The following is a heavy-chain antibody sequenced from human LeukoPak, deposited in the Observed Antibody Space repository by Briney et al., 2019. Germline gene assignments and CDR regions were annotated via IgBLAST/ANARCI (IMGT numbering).Heavy chain of an antibody. CDR3: AKGIYSSGWSYFDY. D-gene: IGHD6-19*01. CDR1: GFTFSNSA. Sequence: PGGSLRLSCAASGFTFSNSAMSSVRQAPGKGLEWVSTLSGSGSTTYYADSVKGRFTISRDNSKNTLYLQLNSLRAEDTAVYYCAKGIYSSGWSYFDYWGQGTLVTVSS. J-gene: IGHJ4*02. CDR2: LSGSGSTT. V-gene: IGHV3-23*01.